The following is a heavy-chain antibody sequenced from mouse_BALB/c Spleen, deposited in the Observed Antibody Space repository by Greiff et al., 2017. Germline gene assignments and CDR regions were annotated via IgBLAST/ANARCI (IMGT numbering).Heavy chain of an antibody. V-gene: IGHV1-69*02. D-gene: IGHD2-14*01. CDR3: TKDNRYDWYFDV. CDR2: IYPSDSYT. J-gene: IGHJ1*01. Sequence: QVQLQQPGAELVRPGASVKLSCKASGYTFTSYWINWVKQRPGQGLEWIGNIYPSDSYTNYNQKFKDKATLTVDKSSSTAYMQLSSPTSEDSAVYYCTKDNRYDWYFDVWGAGTTVTVSS. CDR1: GYTFTSYW.